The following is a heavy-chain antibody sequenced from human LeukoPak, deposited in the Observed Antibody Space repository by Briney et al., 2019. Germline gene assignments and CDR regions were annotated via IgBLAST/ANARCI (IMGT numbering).Heavy chain of an antibody. CDR2: ISSSSNYI. CDR3: ARDGRCSNGVCYVVY. CDR1: GFTFSSYS. V-gene: IGHV3-21*01. D-gene: IGHD2-8*01. J-gene: IGHJ4*02. Sequence: GGSLRLSCAASGFTFSSYSMNWVRQAPGKGLEWDSSISSSSNYIYYTDSVKGRFTISRDNAKNSLYLQMNSLRAEDTAVYYCARDGRCSNGVCYVVYWGQGTLVTVSS.